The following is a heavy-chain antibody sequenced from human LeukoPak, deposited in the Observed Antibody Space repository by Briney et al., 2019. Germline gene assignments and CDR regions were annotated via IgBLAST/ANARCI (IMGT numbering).Heavy chain of an antibody. J-gene: IGHJ4*02. D-gene: IGHD6-19*01. V-gene: IGHV3-15*01. CDR3: TTRRVAVATYFDY. Sequence: GGSLRLSCAASGFTFSNAWMSWVRQAPGKGLEWVGRIKSKTDGGTTDYAAPVKGRFTISRDDPKNTLYLQMNSLKTEDTAVYYCTTRRVAVATYFDYWGQGTLVTVSS. CDR2: IKSKTDGGTT. CDR1: GFTFSNAW.